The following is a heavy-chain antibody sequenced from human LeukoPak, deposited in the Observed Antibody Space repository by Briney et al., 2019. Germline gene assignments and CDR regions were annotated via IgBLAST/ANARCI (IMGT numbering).Heavy chain of an antibody. CDR2: IWYDGSNK. Sequence: PGGSLRLSCAASGFTFSSYGMHWVRQAPGKGLEWVAVIWYDGSNKYYADSVKGRFTISRDNSKSTLYLQMNSLRAEDTAVYYCARDPGDYYGSGSSDAFDIWGQGTMVTVSS. V-gene: IGHV3-33*01. CDR3: ARDPGDYYGSGSSDAFDI. D-gene: IGHD3-10*01. J-gene: IGHJ3*02. CDR1: GFTFSSYG.